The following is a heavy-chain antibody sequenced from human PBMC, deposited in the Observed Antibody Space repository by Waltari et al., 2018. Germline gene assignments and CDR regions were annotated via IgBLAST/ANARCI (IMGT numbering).Heavy chain of an antibody. D-gene: IGHD5-12*01. V-gene: IGHV4-39*01. CDR1: GGSLSSSSYF. CDR3: AREVPRNGYIGLIYYYMDV. Sequence: QLQLQESGPGLVKPSETLSLTCTVSGGSLSSSSYFWAWIRQPPGKGLDWIGSIYYSGSTSYNLALKSRVTISVDRSTNQVSLKLTSVTAADTAVYFCAREVPRNGYIGLIYYYMDVWGKGTTVTVSS. J-gene: IGHJ6*03. CDR2: IYYSGST.